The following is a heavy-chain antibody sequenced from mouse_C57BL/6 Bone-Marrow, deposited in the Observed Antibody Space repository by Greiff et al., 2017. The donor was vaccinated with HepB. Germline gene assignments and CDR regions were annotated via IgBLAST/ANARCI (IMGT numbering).Heavy chain of an antibody. CDR3: AKADYDGIYYYAMDY. Sequence: QVQLKESGPGLVQPSQSLSITCTVSGFSFTSYGVHWVRQSPGKGLEWLGVIWRGGSTDYNAAFMSRLSITKDNSKSQVFFKMNSLQADDTAIYYCAKADYDGIYYYAMDYWGQGTSVTVSS. J-gene: IGHJ4*01. V-gene: IGHV2-5*01. CDR1: GFSFTSYG. CDR2: IWRGGST. D-gene: IGHD2-4*01.